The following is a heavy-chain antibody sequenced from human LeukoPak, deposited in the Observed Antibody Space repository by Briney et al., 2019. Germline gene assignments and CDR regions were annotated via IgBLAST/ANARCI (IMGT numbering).Heavy chain of an antibody. V-gene: IGHV3-15*01. Sequence: PGGSLRLSCAASGFTFYDSAIHWVRQAPGKGLEWLGRIKSKTDGGTTDYAAPVKGRFTISRDDSKNTLYLQMNSLKTEDTAVYYCTTDQATPPGGYWGQGTLVTVSS. CDR3: TTDQATPPGGY. CDR2: IKSKTDGGTT. CDR1: GFTFYDSA. J-gene: IGHJ4*02.